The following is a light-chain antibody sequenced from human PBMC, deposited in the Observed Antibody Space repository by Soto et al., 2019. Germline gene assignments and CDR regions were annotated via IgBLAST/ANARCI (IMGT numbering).Light chain of an antibody. CDR2: SNN. V-gene: IGLV1-44*01. J-gene: IGLJ1*01. Sequence: QSVLTQPPSASGTPGQRVTISCSGSTSNIGSNTVNWFQQLPGTAPKLLIHSNNQRPSGVPGRFSGSKSGTSASLAISGLQSEDEADYFCAAWADSLNGYVFGTGTKVTVL. CDR3: AAWADSLNGYV. CDR1: TSNIGSNT.